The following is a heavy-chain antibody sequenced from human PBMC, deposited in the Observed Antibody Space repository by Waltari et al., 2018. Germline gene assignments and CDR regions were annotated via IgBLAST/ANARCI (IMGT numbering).Heavy chain of an antibody. J-gene: IGHJ6*03. CDR3: ARAGYSSSYDYPYYMDV. CDR2: IIPSFGTA. D-gene: IGHD6-13*01. V-gene: IGHV1-69*12. Sequence: QVQLVQSGAEVKKPGSSVKVSCKASGGTFSSYAISWVRQAPGQGLEWMGGIIPSFGTANYAQKVQGRVTITADESTSTAYMELSSLRSEDTAVYYCARAGYSSSYDYPYYMDVWGKGTTVTISS. CDR1: GGTFSSYA.